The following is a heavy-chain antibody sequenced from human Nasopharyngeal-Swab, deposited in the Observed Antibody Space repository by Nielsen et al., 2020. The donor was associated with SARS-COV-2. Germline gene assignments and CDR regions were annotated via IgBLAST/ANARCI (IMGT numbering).Heavy chain of an antibody. J-gene: IGHJ4*02. CDR3: VKDSSGYEFDS. Sequence: GESLKISYSASGFTFSNYAMHWVRQAPGKGLEYVSAISSTGGNTYYTDSVKGRFTISRDNSKNTLYLQMGSLRVEDTAVYYCVKDSSGYEFDSWGQGTLVTVSS. CDR1: GFTFSNYA. CDR2: ISSTGGNT. V-gene: IGHV3-64D*06. D-gene: IGHD3-22*01.